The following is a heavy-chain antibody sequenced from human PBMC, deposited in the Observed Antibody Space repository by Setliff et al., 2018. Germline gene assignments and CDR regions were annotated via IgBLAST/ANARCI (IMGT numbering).Heavy chain of an antibody. CDR1: GYTFTSYD. Sequence: GASVKVSCKASGYTFTSYDINWVRQATGQGLEWMGWMNPNSGNTGYAQKFQGRVTITRNTSISTAYMELSSLRSEDTAVYYCARGGGQIHYDFWSGYFSDPQPNYYYYYMDVWGKGTTVTV. CDR2: MNPNSGNT. CDR3: ARGGGQIHYDFWSGYFSDPQPNYYYYYMDV. V-gene: IGHV1-8*03. J-gene: IGHJ6*03. D-gene: IGHD3-3*01.